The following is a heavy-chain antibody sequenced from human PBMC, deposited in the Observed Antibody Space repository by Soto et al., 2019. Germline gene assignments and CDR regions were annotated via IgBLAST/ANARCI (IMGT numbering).Heavy chain of an antibody. CDR1: GFTFSSYA. CDR3: ARGPPGYCSGGSCYYYYYSYLDV. D-gene: IGHD2-15*01. V-gene: IGHV3-23*01. CDR2: ISGSGGST. J-gene: IGHJ6*03. Sequence: GGSLRLSCAASGFTFSSYAMSWVRQAPGKGLEWVSAISGSGGSTYYADSVKGRFTISRDNSKNTLYLQMNSLRAEDTAVYYCARGPPGYCSGGSCYYYYYSYLDVWGKGTTVTVSS.